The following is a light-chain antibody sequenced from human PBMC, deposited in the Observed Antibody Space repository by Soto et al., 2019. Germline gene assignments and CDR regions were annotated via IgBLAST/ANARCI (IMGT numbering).Light chain of an antibody. CDR1: QSVSTN. V-gene: IGKV3-11*01. CDR2: DAS. J-gene: IGKJ4*01. CDR3: QQRSNWPPF. Sequence: EIVLTQSPATLSLSPGERATLSCRASQSVSTNSLAWYQQKPGQAPRLLIYDASNRATGIPARFSGSGSGTDFTLTISSLEPEDFAVYYCQQRSNWPPFFGGGTKVDI.